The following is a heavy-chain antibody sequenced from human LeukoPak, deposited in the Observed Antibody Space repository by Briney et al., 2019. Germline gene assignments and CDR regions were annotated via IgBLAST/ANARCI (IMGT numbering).Heavy chain of an antibody. D-gene: IGHD1-26*01. CDR3: ARRWLGDFDY. J-gene: IGHJ4*02. CDR1: GGSISSSSYY. V-gene: IGHV4-39*01. CDR2: IYISEST. Sequence: NPSETLSLTCTVSGGSISSSSYYWGWIRQPPGKGLEWIGGIYISESTYYNPSLKSRVTISEDTSKNQFSLKLSSVTAADTAVYYCARRWLGDFDYWGQGTLVTVSS.